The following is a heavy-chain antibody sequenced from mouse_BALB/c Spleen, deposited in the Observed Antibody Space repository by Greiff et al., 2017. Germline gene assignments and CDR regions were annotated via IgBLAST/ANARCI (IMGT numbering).Heavy chain of an antibody. CDR2: IYPGSGNT. CDR1: GYTFTDYY. D-gene: IGHD2-14*01. CDR3: ARWGYRYDRAYYFDY. J-gene: IGHJ2*01. Sequence: VQLQQSGPELVKPGASVKISCKASGYTFTDYYINWVKQKPGQGLEWIGWIYPGSGNTKYNEKFKGKATLTVDTSSSTAYMQLSSLTSEDTAVYFCARWGYRYDRAYYFDYWGQGTTLTVSS. V-gene: IGHV1-84*02.